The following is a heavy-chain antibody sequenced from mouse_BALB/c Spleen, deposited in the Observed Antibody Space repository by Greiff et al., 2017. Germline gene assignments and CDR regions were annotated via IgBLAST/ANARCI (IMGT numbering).Heavy chain of an antibody. CDR2: IYPGDGDT. CDR1: GYTFTSYW. J-gene: IGHJ1*01. D-gene: IGHD2-3*01. Sequence: QVQLKQSGAELARPGASVKLSCKASGYTFTSYWMQWVKQRPGQGLEWIGAIYPGDGDTRYTQKFKGKATLTADKSSSTAYMQLSSLASEDSAVYYCARCRDGYLLYWYFDVWGAGTTVTVSS. V-gene: IGHV1-87*01. CDR3: ARCRDGYLLYWYFDV.